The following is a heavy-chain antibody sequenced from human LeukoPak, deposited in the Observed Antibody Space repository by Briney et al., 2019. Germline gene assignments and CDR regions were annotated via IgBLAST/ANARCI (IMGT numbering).Heavy chain of an antibody. CDR3: ARDTYGGNPRFDY. D-gene: IGHD4-23*01. J-gene: IGHJ4*02. CDR2: ISGNGGST. Sequence: PGGSLRLSCSASEFTFSSYAMHWVRQAPGKGLEYVSAISGNGGSTYYADSVKGRFTISRDNSKNTLYLQMSSLRAEDTAVYYCARDTYGGNPRFDYWGQGTLVTLSS. CDR1: EFTFSSYA. V-gene: IGHV3-64D*06.